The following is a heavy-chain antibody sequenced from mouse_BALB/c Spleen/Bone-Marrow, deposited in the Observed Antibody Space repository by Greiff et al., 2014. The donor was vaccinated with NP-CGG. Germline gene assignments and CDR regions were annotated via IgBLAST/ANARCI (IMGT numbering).Heavy chain of an antibody. V-gene: IGHV1-4*02. J-gene: IGHJ4*01. CDR3: VRENYDYDGDAMDY. CDR1: GYTFTYYT. CDR2: INPSSGYT. D-gene: IGHD2-4*01. Sequence: QVQLQQSAAELARPGASVKMSCKTSGYTFTYYTMHLVKQRPGQGLEWIGYINPSSGYTDYNQKFKDKTTLTTDKSSSTAYLQLSSLTSEDSAVYYCVRENYDYDGDAMDYWGQGTSVTVSS.